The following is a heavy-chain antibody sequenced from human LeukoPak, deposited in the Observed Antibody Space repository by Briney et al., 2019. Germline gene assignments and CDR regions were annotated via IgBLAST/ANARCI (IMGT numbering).Heavy chain of an antibody. Sequence: PGGSLRLSCAASGFTFSDYYMSWIRQAPGKGLEWVSYISSSGSTIYYADSVKGRFTISRDNAKNSLYLQMNSLRAEDTAVYYCASPIVVVPAADGRDYWGQGTLVTVSS. D-gene: IGHD2-2*01. CDR1: GFTFSDYY. J-gene: IGHJ4*02. V-gene: IGHV3-11*04. CDR3: ASPIVVVPAADGRDY. CDR2: ISSSGSTI.